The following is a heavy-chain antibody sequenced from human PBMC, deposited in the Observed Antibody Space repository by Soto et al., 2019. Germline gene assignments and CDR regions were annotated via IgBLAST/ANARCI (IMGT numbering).Heavy chain of an antibody. J-gene: IGHJ4*02. D-gene: IGHD2-8*01. CDR2: ISYDGSNK. Sequence: QVQLVESGGGVVQPGRSLRLSCAASGFTFSSYAMHWVRQAPGKGLEWVAVISYDGSNKYYADSVKGRFTISRDNSKNTLYLQMNSLRAEDTAVYYCARGGGMVYAIETDFDYWGQGTLVTVSS. CDR1: GFTFSSYA. V-gene: IGHV3-30-3*01. CDR3: ARGGGMVYAIETDFDY.